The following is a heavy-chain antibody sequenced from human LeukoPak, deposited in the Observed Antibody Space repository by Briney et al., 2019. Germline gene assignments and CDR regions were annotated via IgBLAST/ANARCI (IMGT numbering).Heavy chain of an antibody. D-gene: IGHD3-10*01. CDR1: AYTFPTYG. J-gene: IGHJ5*02. Sequence: ASMKVSCKASAYTFPTYGISWVRQAPGQGLEWMGWINAYNGDTNYAQKFQGRVTMTTDTSTSTAYMELRSLRSDDTAVYYCAGGRLWFGELPFDPWGQGTLVTVSS. CDR2: INAYNGDT. CDR3: AGGRLWFGELPFDP. V-gene: IGHV1-18*01.